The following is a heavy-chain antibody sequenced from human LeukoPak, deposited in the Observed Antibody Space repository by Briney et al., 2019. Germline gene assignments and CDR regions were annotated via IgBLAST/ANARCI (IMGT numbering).Heavy chain of an antibody. CDR1: GFTFSSYA. CDR3: ARGASIFGVVRLDP. D-gene: IGHD3-3*01. V-gene: IGHV3-30-3*01. CDR2: ISYDGSNK. J-gene: IGHJ5*02. Sequence: QTGGSLILSCAASGFTFSSYAMHWVRQAPGKGLERVAVISYDGSNKYYADSVKGRFTISRDNSKNTLYLQMNSLRAEDTAVYYCARGASIFGVVRLDPWGQGTLVTVSS.